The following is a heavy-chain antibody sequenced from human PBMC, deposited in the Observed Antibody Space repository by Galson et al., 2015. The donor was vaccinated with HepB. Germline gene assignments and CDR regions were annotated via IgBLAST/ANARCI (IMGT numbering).Heavy chain of an antibody. Sequence: SLRLSCAASGITFSSYSMNWVRQAPGKGLEWVSSISSSSSYIYYADSVKGRFTISRDNAKNSLYLQMNSLRAEDTAVYYCARRGMNYYDSSGYSCWGQGTLVTVSS. CDR2: ISSSSSYI. J-gene: IGHJ4*02. CDR3: ARRGMNYYDSSGYSC. D-gene: IGHD3-22*01. CDR1: GITFSSYS. V-gene: IGHV3-21*01.